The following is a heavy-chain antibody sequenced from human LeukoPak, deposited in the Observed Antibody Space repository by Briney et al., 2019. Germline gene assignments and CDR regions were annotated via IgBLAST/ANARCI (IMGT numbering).Heavy chain of an antibody. Sequence: GGSLRLSCAASGFTFSSYWMSWVRQAPGKGLEWVANIKQDGSEKYYVDSVKGRFTISRDNAKNSLYLQMNSLRAEDTAVYYCARDRALGGDFWSGLNYNWFDPWGQGTLVTVSS. V-gene: IGHV3-7*01. CDR1: GFTFSSYW. D-gene: IGHD3-3*01. CDR3: ARDRALGGDFWSGLNYNWFDP. J-gene: IGHJ5*02. CDR2: IKQDGSEK.